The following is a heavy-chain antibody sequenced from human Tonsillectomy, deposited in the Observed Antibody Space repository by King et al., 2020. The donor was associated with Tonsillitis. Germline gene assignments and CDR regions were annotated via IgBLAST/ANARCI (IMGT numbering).Heavy chain of an antibody. Sequence: VQLVESGGGLVKPGGSLRLSCAASGFTFSNAWMSWVRQAPGKGLEWVGRIKSKTDGGTTDYAAPVKGRFTISRDDSKNTLYLQMNSLKTEDTAVYDCTTPSYYDFWGGYDPFDYWGQGTLVTVSS. CDR2: IKSKTDGGTT. CDR3: TTPSYYDFWGGYDPFDY. CDR1: GFTFSNAW. J-gene: IGHJ4*02. V-gene: IGHV3-15*01. D-gene: IGHD3-3*01.